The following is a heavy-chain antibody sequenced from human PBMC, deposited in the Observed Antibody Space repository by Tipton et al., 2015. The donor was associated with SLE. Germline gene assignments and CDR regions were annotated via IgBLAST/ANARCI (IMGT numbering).Heavy chain of an antibody. V-gene: IGHV4-34*01. J-gene: IGHJ4*02. CDR2: INHSGST. Sequence: TLSLTCAVYGGSFSGYYWSWIRQPPGKGLEWIGEINHSGSTNYNPSLKSRVTISVDTSKNQFSLKLSSVTAADTAVYYCARALSGTQVVGRYWGQGTLVTVSS. D-gene: IGHD1-26*01. CDR1: GGSFSGYY. CDR3: ARALSGTQVVGRY.